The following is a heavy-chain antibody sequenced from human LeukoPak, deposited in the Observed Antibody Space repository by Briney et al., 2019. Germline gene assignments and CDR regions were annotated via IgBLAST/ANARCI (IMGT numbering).Heavy chain of an antibody. D-gene: IGHD6-13*01. CDR3: ARGLGGYSSSWSNFDY. CDR2: INPNSGGT. Sequence: ASVKVSCKASGYTFTGYYMHWVRQAPGQGLEWMGWINPNSGGTNYAQKFQGRVTMTRDTSISTAYMELSRLRSDDTAVYYCARGLGGYSSSWSNFDYWGQGTLVTVSS. CDR1: GYTFTGYY. V-gene: IGHV1-2*02. J-gene: IGHJ4*02.